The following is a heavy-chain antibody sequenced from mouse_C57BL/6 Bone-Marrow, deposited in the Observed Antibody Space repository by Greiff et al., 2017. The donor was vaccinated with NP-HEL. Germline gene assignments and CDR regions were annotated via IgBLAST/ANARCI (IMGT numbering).Heavy chain of an antibody. V-gene: IGHV6-3*01. J-gene: IGHJ3*01. CDR1: GFTFSNYW. CDR3: TGSNYVVVGWFAY. D-gene: IGHD2-5*01. Sequence: EVKLEESGGGLVQPGGSMKLSCVASGFTFSNYWMNWVRQSPETGLEWVAQIRLKSDNYATHYAESVKGRFTISRDDSKSSVYLQMNNLRAEDTGIYYCTGSNYVVVGWFAYWGQGTLVTVSA. CDR2: IRLKSDNYAT.